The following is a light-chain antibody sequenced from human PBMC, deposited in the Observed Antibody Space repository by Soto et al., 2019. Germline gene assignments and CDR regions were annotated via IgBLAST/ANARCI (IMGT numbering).Light chain of an antibody. V-gene: IGLV1-44*01. Sequence: QSVLTQPPSASGTPGQRVTISCSGSRSNIGSNTVTWYQQLPGTAPKLLIYSNNQRPSGVPDRFSGSKSGTSASLAISGLQSEDEADYYCAEWDDSLNGVVFGGGTKVTVL. CDR2: SNN. J-gene: IGLJ2*01. CDR3: AEWDDSLNGVV. CDR1: RSNIGSNT.